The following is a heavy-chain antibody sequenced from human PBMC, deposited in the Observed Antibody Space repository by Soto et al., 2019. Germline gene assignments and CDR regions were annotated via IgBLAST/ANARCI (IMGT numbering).Heavy chain of an antibody. CDR3: AKGLEDGSGWGAIPRYYYYYGMDV. CDR2: ISGSGGST. D-gene: IGHD6-19*01. Sequence: GGSLRLSCAASGFTFSSYAMSWVRQAPGKGLEWVSAISGSGGSTYYADSVKGRFTISRDNSKNTLYLQMNSLRAEDTAVYYCAKGLEDGSGWGAIPRYYYYYGMDVWGQGTTVTVSS. J-gene: IGHJ6*02. CDR1: GFTFSSYA. V-gene: IGHV3-23*01.